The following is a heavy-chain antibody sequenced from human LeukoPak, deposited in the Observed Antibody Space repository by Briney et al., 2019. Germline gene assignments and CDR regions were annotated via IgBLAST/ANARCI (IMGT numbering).Heavy chain of an antibody. Sequence: PGGSLRLSCAGSGFTFSSYSMNWVRQAPGKGLEWVSSISSSSSYIYYADSVKGRFTISRDNAKNSLYLQMNSLRAEDTAVYYCARDGGYSYGFFNYFDYWGQGTLVTVSS. V-gene: IGHV3-21*01. CDR2: ISSSSSYI. CDR1: GFTFSSYS. J-gene: IGHJ4*02. CDR3: ARDGGYSYGFFNYFDY. D-gene: IGHD5-18*01.